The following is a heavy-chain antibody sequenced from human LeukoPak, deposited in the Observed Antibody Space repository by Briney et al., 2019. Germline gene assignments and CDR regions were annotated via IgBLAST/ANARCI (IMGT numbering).Heavy chain of an antibody. CDR3: ARTRRSGYDATYFYYYMDV. J-gene: IGHJ6*03. CDR2: IHFSGST. D-gene: IGHD3-3*01. CDR1: SDSIRDDH. Sequence: SETLSLTCTVSSDSIRDDHWSWIRQSPGKGLEYIGNIHFSGSTNYNPSLKSRVTISVDTSKNHFSLKLTSLTAADTAVYYCARTRRSGYDATYFYYYMDVWGQGTTVTVSS. V-gene: IGHV4-59*01.